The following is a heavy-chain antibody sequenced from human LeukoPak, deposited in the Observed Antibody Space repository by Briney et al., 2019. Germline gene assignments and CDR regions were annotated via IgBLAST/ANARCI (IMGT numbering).Heavy chain of an antibody. V-gene: IGHV4-39*01. CDR1: GGSISSSSYY. J-gene: IGHJ6*03. D-gene: IGHD5-12*01. Sequence: SETLSLTCTVSGGSISSSSYYWGWIRQPPGKGLEWIGNIYYSGSTYYNPSLKSRVTISVDTSKNQFSLKPSSVTAADTAVYYCARHGRGLVATIVGDYYYYMDVWGKGTTVTVSS. CDR3: ARHGRGLVATIVGDYYYYMDV. CDR2: IYYSGST.